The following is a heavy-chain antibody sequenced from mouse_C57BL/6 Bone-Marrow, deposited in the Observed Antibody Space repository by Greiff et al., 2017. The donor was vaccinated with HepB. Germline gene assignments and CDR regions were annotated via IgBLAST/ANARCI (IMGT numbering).Heavy chain of an antibody. D-gene: IGHD2-5*01. Sequence: QVQLQQPGAELVRPGPSVKLSCKASGYTFTSYWMHWVKQRPGQGLEWIGVIDPSDSYTNYNQKFKGKATLTVDTSSSTAYMQLSSLTSEDSAVYYCARNSNYGSWGQGTTLTVSS. CDR3: ARNSNYGS. CDR2: IDPSDSYT. CDR1: GYTFTSYW. V-gene: IGHV1-59*01. J-gene: IGHJ2*01.